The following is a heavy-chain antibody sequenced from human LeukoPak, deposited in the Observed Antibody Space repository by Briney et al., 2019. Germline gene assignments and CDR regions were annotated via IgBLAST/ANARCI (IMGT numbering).Heavy chain of an antibody. V-gene: IGHV4-59*12. Sequence: PSETLSLTCTVSGASISDSFWNWIRQPPGKGLEWIGSISPSGSATYNPCLKSRVTMSVDSSKNQFSLKLSSVTAADTAVYYCARGGTGGATGFDYWGQGTLVTVSS. D-gene: IGHD1-26*01. CDR2: ISPSGSA. J-gene: IGHJ4*02. CDR3: ARGGTGGATGFDY. CDR1: GASISDSF.